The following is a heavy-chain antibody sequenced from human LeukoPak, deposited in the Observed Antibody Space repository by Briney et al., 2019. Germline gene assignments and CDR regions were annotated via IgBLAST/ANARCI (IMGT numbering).Heavy chain of an antibody. CDR1: VGAFSVYY. J-gene: IGHJ1*01. CDR3: AFSSAYQQH. V-gene: IGHV4-34*01. D-gene: IGHD3-22*01. Sequence: PSETLSLTCAVSVGAFSVYYWRSGSQPPGKGLEWIGEINHSGSTDYNPSLKSRVTISVDTSKNQFSLKLSSVTSADTAVYYCAFSSAYQQHCGQGTLSPSPQ. CDR2: INHSGST.